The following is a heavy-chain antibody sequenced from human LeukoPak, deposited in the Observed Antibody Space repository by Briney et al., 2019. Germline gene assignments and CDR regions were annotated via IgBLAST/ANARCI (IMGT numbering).Heavy chain of an antibody. CDR1: GFTFSSYA. Sequence: GGSLRLSCAASGFTFSSYAMSWVRQAPGKGLEWVSAISGSGGSTYYADSVKGRFTISRDNSKNTLYLQMNSLRAEDTAVYYCAKRPIVVVPAAMDSDYWGQGTLVTVSS. D-gene: IGHD2-2*01. CDR2: ISGSGGST. V-gene: IGHV3-23*01. CDR3: AKRPIVVVPAAMDSDY. J-gene: IGHJ4*02.